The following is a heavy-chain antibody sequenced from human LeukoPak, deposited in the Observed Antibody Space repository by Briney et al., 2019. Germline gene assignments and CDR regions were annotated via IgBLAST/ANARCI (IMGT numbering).Heavy chain of an antibody. CDR3: AREVAMIRGVKNWFDR. J-gene: IGHJ5*02. CDR2: TFYRSKWYY. CDR1: GDSVSSNDAS. D-gene: IGHD3-10*01. V-gene: IGHV6-1*01. Sequence: SQTLSLTCAISGDSVSSNDASWNWIRQSPSRGLEWLGRTFYRSKWYYDYEASLKSRITINPDTSKNQFSLQLDSVTPEDTAMYYCAREVAMIRGVKNWFDRWGQGTLVTVSS.